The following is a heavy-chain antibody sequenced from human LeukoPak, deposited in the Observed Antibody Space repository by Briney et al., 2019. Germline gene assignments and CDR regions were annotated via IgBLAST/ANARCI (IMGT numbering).Heavy chain of an antibody. CDR2: FNPRGSSA. CDR3: ARGQSYSSSWYPYYYYYYGMDV. J-gene: IGHJ6*02. D-gene: IGHD6-13*01. V-gene: IGHV1-46*02. CDR1: GYTFNNYY. Sequence: ASVKVSCKASGYTFNNYYMHWVRQAPGQGLEWMGIFNPRGSSARYAQKFQGRVTMTRNTSISTAYMELSSLRSEDTAVYYCARGQSYSSSWYPYYYYYYGMDVWGQGTTVTVSS.